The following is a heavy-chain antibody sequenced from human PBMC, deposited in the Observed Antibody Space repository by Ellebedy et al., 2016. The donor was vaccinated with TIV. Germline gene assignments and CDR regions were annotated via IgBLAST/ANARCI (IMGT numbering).Heavy chain of an antibody. CDR3: AKGTSSGFNYDRVGCEY. Sequence: GGSLRLSCAASGFTFGSFAMHWVRQAPGKGLEWLSVISGGGDNTYHAESVKGRDNIIRDNSKNTLYLQMDRLRAEDTAVYYCAKGTSSGFNYDRVGCEYWGQGTLVTVSS. CDR1: GFTFGSFA. J-gene: IGHJ4*02. CDR2: ISGGGDNT. V-gene: IGHV3-23*01. D-gene: IGHD3-22*01.